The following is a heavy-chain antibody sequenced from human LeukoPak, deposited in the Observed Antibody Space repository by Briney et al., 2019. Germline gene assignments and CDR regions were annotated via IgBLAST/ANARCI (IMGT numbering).Heavy chain of an antibody. CDR3: AKHAGSGWYSDLDY. CDR2: ISGTGGGT. J-gene: IGHJ4*02. Sequence: PGQSLRLSCTASGFTFSSYVMSWARQAPGKGLEWVSAISGTGGGTVYADSVKGRFTVSRDNSKNTLYVQMNSLRAEDTALYYCAKHAGSGWYSDLDYWGQGTLVTVSS. V-gene: IGHV3-23*01. D-gene: IGHD6-19*01. CDR1: GFTFSSYV.